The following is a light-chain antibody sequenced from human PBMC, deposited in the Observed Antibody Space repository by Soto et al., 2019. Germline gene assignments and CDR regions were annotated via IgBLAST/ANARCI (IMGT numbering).Light chain of an antibody. V-gene: IGKV1-5*01. Sequence: TQSPGTLSLSPGERATLSCRASQSVSNNYLAWYQQKPGKAPKLLIYDASSLESGVPSRFSGSRSGTEFTLTISSLQPDDFATYYCQQYNSYSVTFGQGTKLEIK. J-gene: IGKJ2*01. CDR3: QQYNSYSVT. CDR1: QSVSNNY. CDR2: DAS.